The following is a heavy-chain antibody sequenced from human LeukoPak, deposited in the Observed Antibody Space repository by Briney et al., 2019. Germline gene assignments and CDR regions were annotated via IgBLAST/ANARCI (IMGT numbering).Heavy chain of an antibody. CDR1: GYTFTGYY. D-gene: IGHD3-10*01. J-gene: IGHJ3*02. CDR2: INPNSGGT. CDR3: ARVIARGGYDAFEI. V-gene: IGHV1-2*02. Sequence: ASVKVSCKASGYTFTGYYMHWVRQAPGQGLEWMGWINPNSGGTNYAQKFQGRVTMTRDTSISTAYMELSRLRSDDTAVYYCARVIARGGYDAFEIWGQGTMVTVSS.